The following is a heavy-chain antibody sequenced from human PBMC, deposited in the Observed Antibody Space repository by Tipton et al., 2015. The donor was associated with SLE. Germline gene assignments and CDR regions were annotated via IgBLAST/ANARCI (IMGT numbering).Heavy chain of an antibody. D-gene: IGHD3-10*01. V-gene: IGHV4-59*01. CDR3: ARVKLRFGELFLYHPLDL. Sequence: LRLSCAASGFTFSSYWMSWVRQAPGKGLEWIGYVYYTGTTNSNPSLKSRTTISVDTSRNQFSLNLTSVTAADTAMYYCARVKLRFGELFLYHPLDLWGQGTMVTVSS. CDR2: VYYTGTT. CDR1: GFTFSSYW. J-gene: IGHJ3*01.